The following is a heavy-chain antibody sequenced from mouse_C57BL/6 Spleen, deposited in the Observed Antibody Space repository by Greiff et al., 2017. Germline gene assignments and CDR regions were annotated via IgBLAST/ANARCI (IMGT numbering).Heavy chain of an antibody. J-gene: IGHJ2*01. V-gene: IGHV14-4*01. CDR3: TTRGGSSYCY. CDR1: GFNIKDDY. CDR2: FDPENGDT. D-gene: IGHD1-1*01. Sequence: VQLQQSGAELVRPGASVKLSCTASGFNIKDDYMHWVKQRPEQGLEWIGWFDPENGDTEYASKFQGKATITADTSSNTAYLQLSSLTAEDTAVYYGTTRGGSSYCYWGQGTTLTVSS.